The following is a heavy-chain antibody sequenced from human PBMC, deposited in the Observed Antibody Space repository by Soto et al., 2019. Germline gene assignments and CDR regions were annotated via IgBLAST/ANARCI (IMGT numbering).Heavy chain of an antibody. J-gene: IGHJ4*02. D-gene: IGHD1-1*01. Sequence: QVHLVQSGAEVKKPGASVKVSCKGSGYAFTTYGITWVRQAPGQGLEWMGWISAHNGNTNYAQKLQGRVSVTRDTSTGTAYMELRSLRADDTAVYYCARGRYGDYWGQGALVTVSS. CDR3: ARGRYGDY. V-gene: IGHV1-18*01. CDR2: ISAHNGNT. CDR1: GYAFTTYG.